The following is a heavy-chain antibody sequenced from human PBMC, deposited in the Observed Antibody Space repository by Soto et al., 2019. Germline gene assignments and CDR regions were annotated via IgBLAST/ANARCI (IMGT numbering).Heavy chain of an antibody. CDR1: GFTFSKYA. CDR2: ISGSGGTT. Sequence: RWSLRLSCAASGFTFSKYALSWFRQAPGKGLEWVSAISGSGGTTHYADSVKGRVTISRDNSKDTVFLQMNSLRAEDTAVYSCAKYYYDRSGSPLAFDYWGQGTLVTVSS. J-gene: IGHJ4*02. CDR3: AKYYYDRSGSPLAFDY. V-gene: IGHV3-23*01. D-gene: IGHD3-22*01.